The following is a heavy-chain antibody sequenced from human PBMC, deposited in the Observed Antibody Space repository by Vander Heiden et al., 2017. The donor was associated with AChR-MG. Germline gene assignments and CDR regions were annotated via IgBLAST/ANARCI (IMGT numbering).Heavy chain of an antibody. CDR2: INPSGGST. CDR3: ARGRVDIVVVTAAYFDY. V-gene: IGHV1-46*03. CDR1: GYTFTSYS. D-gene: IGHD2-21*02. Sequence: QVQLVQSGAEVKKPGASVKVSCKASGYTFTSYSMHWVRQAPGQGLEWMGIINPSGGSTSYAQKFQGRVTMTRDTSTSTVYMELSSLRSEDTAVYYCARGRVDIVVVTAAYFDYWGQGTLVTVSS. J-gene: IGHJ4*02.